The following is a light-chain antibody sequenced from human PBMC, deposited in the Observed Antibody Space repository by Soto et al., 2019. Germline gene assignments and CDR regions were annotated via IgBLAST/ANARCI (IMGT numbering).Light chain of an antibody. CDR3: QTWATGIRI. J-gene: IGLJ2*01. V-gene: IGLV4-69*01. CDR2: VNSDGSH. CDR1: SGHSSYP. Sequence: QLVLTQSPSASASLGASVKLTCTLSSGHSSYPIAWHQQQPEKGPRYLMKVNSDGSHNKGDGIPDRFSGSSSGAERYLTIPGLQSEDEADYYCQTWATGIRIFGGGTKVTVL.